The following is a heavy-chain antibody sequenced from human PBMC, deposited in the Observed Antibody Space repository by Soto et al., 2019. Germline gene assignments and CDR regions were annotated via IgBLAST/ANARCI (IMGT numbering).Heavy chain of an antibody. V-gene: IGHV3-72*01. CDR1: GFTFSDHH. Sequence: EVQLVESGGGLVQPGGSLRLSCAGSGFTFSDHHIDWVRQAPGKGLEWVGRSRNQARGYTTEYAPSVNGRFTISRDASRSSVFLEMYSLKIDDTAMYYCVRDDSRGDSSAFDLWGQGTMVTVSS. CDR3: VRDDSRGDSSAFDL. J-gene: IGHJ3*01. CDR2: SRNQARGYTT. D-gene: IGHD3-10*01.